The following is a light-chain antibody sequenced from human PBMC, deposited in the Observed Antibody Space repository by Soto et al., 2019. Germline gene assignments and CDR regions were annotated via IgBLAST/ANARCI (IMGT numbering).Light chain of an antibody. J-gene: IGKJ3*01. Sequence: DIQMTQSPSSLSASVGDRVTISCRASQTITSNLNWYQQKPGKAPNLLIYAASSLQSGVPSRFSGGGSGTEFTLTISSLQPDDFAINYCQQGYSIPLTFGPGTKVDIK. CDR2: AAS. V-gene: IGKV1-39*01. CDR3: QQGYSIPLT. CDR1: QTITSN.